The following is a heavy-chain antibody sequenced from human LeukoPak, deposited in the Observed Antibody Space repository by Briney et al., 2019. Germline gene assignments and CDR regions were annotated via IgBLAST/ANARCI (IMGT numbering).Heavy chain of an antibody. V-gene: IGHV1-2*02. Sequence: GASVRVSCKTSGYTFTGYYLHWVRQAPGQGLEWMGWIIPHNGGTNYAQNFQGRVTMTRDTSISTAFMKLSRLSSDDTAVYYCARANQNYFDYWGQGTLVTVSS. CDR1: GYTFTGYY. CDR3: ARANQNYFDY. D-gene: IGHD1-14*01. J-gene: IGHJ4*02. CDR2: IIPHNGGT.